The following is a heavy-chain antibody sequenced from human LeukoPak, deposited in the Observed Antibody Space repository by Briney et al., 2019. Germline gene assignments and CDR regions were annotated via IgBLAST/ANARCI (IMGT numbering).Heavy chain of an antibody. Sequence: GGSLRLSCAASGFTFSSSAMAWVRHAPGKGLEWVSLIDNVGGTYYADSVKGRFTISRDHSEDTLYLQMNSLRAEDTALYYCMGYGGNSFWGQGTLVTVPS. CDR2: IDNVGGT. CDR1: GFTFSSSA. D-gene: IGHD4-23*01. V-gene: IGHV3-66*01. CDR3: MGYGGNSF. J-gene: IGHJ1*01.